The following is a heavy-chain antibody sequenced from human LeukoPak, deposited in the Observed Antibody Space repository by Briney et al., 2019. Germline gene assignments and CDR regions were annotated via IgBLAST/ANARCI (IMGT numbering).Heavy chain of an antibody. CDR3: ARGVVIAPQTFDY. CDR1: GGSISSYY. CDR2: IYYSGST. D-gene: IGHD2-21*01. Sequence: PSETLSLTCTVSGGSISSYYWSWIRQPPGKGLEWIGYIYYSGSTNYNPSLKSRVTISVDTSKNQFSLKLSSVTAADTAVYYCARGVVIAPQTFDYWGRGTLVTVSS. J-gene: IGHJ4*02. V-gene: IGHV4-59*01.